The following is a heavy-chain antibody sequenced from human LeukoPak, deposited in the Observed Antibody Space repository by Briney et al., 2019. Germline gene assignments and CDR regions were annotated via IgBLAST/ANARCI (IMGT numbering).Heavy chain of an antibody. D-gene: IGHD2-2*01. CDR1: GGTFSSYA. CDR2: IIPIFGTA. J-gene: IGHJ6*03. CDR3: ARDIVVVPAARAKSGYYMDV. Sequence: SVKVSCKASGGTFSSYAISWVRQAPGQGLEWMGGIIPIFGTANYAQKFQGRVTITADESTSTAYMELSSLRSEDTAVYYCARDIVVVPAARAKSGYYMDVWGKGTTVTVSS. V-gene: IGHV1-69*13.